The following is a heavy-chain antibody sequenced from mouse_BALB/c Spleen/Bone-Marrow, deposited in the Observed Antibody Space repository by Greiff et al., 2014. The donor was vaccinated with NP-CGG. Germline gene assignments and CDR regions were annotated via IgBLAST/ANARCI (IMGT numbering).Heavy chain of an antibody. CDR2: VDPANDNT. Sequence: EVKLEESGAELVKPGSSVKLSCTASGFNIKDTLMNWVKQRPEQGLEWIGRVDPANDNTEYDPKFQGKATITTDTSSNTAYLQLSSLTSEDTAVYYCARWLVRMDYWGQGTSVTVSS. D-gene: IGHD2-3*01. J-gene: IGHJ4*01. CDR3: ARWLVRMDY. V-gene: IGHV14-3*02. CDR1: GFNIKDTL.